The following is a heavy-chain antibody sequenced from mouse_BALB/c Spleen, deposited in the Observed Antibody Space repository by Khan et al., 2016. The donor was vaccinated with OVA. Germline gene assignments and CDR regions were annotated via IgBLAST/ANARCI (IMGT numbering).Heavy chain of an antibody. Sequence: VQLQESGPGLVAPSQSLSITCTISGFSLTNYGVHWVRQPPGKGLEWLVVIWSDGSTTYNSALKSRLSISKDNSKSQVFLQMNSLQTDDTAIYYCARQPDYHYYIMDYWGRGTSVTVSS. V-gene: IGHV2-6-1*01. J-gene: IGHJ4*01. CDR3: ARQPDYHYYIMDY. D-gene: IGHD1-1*02. CDR2: IWSDGST. CDR1: GFSLTNYG.